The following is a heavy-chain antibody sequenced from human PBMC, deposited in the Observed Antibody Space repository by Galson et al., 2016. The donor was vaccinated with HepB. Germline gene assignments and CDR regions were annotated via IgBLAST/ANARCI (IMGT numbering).Heavy chain of an antibody. V-gene: IGHV1-2*06. D-gene: IGHD2-15*01. CDR2: VTPESGVT. J-gene: IGHJ5*02. CDR1: GYSFTAYY. Sequence: SVKVSCKASGYSFTAYYLHWVRQVPGQGLEWMGRVTPESGVTIYAQKFRGRVTMTRDTSISTVYMEMTSLRIDDTAVYYCASLGYSSGWCGHWGQGTLVTVSS. CDR3: ASLGYSSGWCGH.